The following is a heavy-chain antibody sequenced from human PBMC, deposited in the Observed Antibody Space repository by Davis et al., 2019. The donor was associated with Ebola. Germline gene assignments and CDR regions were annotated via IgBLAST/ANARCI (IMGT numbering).Heavy chain of an antibody. CDR1: GHTFSSYA. D-gene: IGHD1-14*01. CDR3: ARDPPRYLINNGFDY. CDR2: INVGNGNT. V-gene: IGHV1-3*01. J-gene: IGHJ4*02. Sequence: ASVKVSCKASGHTFSSYAMHWVRQAPGQRLEWMGWINVGNGNTKYSQKFQGRVTITRDTSTDTAYMELRSLRSDDTAVYFCARDPPRYLINNGFDYWGQGTLLIVSS.